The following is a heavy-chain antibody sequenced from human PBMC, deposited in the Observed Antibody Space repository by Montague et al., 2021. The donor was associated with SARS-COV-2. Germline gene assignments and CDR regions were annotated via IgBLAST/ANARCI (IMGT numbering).Heavy chain of an antibody. CDR2: INHSGTT. V-gene: IGHV4-34*01. Sequence: ETLSLTCAVYGGSFSGYYWTWIRQSPGKGLEWIAEINHSGTTNYNFNPSLRSRVTISVDTSKSQFSLKLSSVTAADTGVYYCARRDPQTLTLIGLRGKSASDYWGQGTLVTVSS. D-gene: IGHD4-23*01. J-gene: IGHJ4*02. CDR3: ARRDPQTLTLIGLRGKSASDY. CDR1: GGSFSGYY.